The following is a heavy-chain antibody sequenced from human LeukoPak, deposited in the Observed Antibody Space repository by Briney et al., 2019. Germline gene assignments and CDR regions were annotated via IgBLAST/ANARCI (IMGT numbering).Heavy chain of an antibody. CDR2: ISSSGGTR. Sequence: PGGSLRLSCAASGFAFSVYEIYWVRQAPGKGLEWVSYISSSGGTRYYADSVKGRFTISRDNAKKSLYLQMNSLRAEDTAVYYCATLTVASTFDYWGQGTLVTVSS. J-gene: IGHJ4*02. V-gene: IGHV3-48*03. CDR3: ATLTVASTFDY. CDR1: GFAFSVYE. D-gene: IGHD6-19*01.